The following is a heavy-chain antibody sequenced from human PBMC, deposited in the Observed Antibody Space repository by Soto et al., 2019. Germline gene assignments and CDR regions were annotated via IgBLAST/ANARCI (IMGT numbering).Heavy chain of an antibody. CDR3: ARGPYDYVWGSNPPHFDY. CDR1: GFTFSDYD. Sequence: QVQLVESGGGLVQPGGSLRLSCAASGFTFSDYDMNWIRQAPGKGLEWVSYISSSGSNIYYADSVKGRFTISRDNAKNSLYLQMNSLRAEDTAVYYCARGPYDYVWGSNPPHFDYWGQGTLVTVSS. D-gene: IGHD3-16*02. J-gene: IGHJ4*02. CDR2: ISSSGSNI. V-gene: IGHV3-11*01.